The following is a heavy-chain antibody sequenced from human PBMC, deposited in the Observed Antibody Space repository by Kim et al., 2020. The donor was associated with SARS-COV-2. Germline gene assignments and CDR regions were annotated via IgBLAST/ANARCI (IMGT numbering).Heavy chain of an antibody. CDR3: ARTKRITIFGVVQWFDP. V-gene: IGHV4-30-4*01. CDR2: IYYSGST. Sequence: SETLSLTCTVSGGSISSGDYYWSWIRQPPGKGLEWIGYIYYSGSTYYNPSLKSRVTLSVDTSKNQFSLKLSSVTAADTAVYYCARTKRITIFGVVQWFDPWGQGTLVTVSS. J-gene: IGHJ5*02. D-gene: IGHD3-3*01. CDR1: GGSISSGDYY.